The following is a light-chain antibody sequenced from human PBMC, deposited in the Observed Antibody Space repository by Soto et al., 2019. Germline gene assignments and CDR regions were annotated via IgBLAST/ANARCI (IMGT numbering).Light chain of an antibody. CDR2: AAS. Sequence: IQLTQSPSSLSASVGDRVTITCRASQGINTFLAWYQQKPGKAPTLLIYAASTLQSGVPSRFSGSGSGTDFTLTISSLQPEDFATYYCQHYNSYSEAFGQGAKVDIK. CDR3: QHYNSYSEA. CDR1: QGINTF. V-gene: IGKV1-9*01. J-gene: IGKJ1*01.